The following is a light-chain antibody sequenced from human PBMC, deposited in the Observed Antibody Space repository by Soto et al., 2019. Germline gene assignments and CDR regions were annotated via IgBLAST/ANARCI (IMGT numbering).Light chain of an antibody. CDR1: QSISSY. Sequence: DIQMTQSPSSLSASVGDRVTMTCRACQSISSYLNWYQQKPGKAPKLLIYAASSLQSGVPSRFSGSGSGTDFTLTISSLQPEDFATYYCQHSYSTPPYTFGQGTKLEI. CDR2: AAS. V-gene: IGKV1-39*01. CDR3: QHSYSTPPYT. J-gene: IGKJ2*01.